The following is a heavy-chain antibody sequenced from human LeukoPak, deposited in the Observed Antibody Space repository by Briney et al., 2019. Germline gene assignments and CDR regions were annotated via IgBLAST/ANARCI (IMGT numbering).Heavy chain of an antibody. CDR1: GFTFSSYE. V-gene: IGHV3-48*03. CDR2: ISNSGTAI. Sequence: PRGSLRLSCAASGFTFSSYEMNWVRQAPGKGLEWVSYISNSGTAIYYADSVKGRFTISRDNAKSSLYLQMNSLRAEDTAVYYCARAGYSMDTEYFQHWGQGTLVTVSS. J-gene: IGHJ1*01. D-gene: IGHD5-18*01. CDR3: ARAGYSMDTEYFQH.